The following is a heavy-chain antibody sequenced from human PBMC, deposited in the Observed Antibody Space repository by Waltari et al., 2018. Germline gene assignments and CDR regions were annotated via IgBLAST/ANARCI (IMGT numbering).Heavy chain of an antibody. CDR3: ARAGGLLDAFDI. V-gene: IGHV3-7*01. Sequence: EVQRVESGGGLVQPGGYLGLSGAASGFIFSGYWMIGSSQAPGKGLEWVANIKQDGSEKYYVDSVKGRFTISRDNAKNSLYLQMNSLRAEDTAVYYCARAGGLLDAFDIWGQGTMVTVSS. D-gene: IGHD3-10*01. CDR1: GFIFSGYW. CDR2: IKQDGSEK. J-gene: IGHJ3*02.